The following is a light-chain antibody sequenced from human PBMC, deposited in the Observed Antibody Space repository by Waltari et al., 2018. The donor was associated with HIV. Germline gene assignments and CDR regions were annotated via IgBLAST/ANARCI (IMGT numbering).Light chain of an antibody. V-gene: IGKV3-15*01. Sequence: EIVMTQSPATLSVSPGERATLSCRASQSISNNVAWYQQKPGQAPRLLINAASTRATGIPVRFSGSGSGTEFTLTISSLQSEDLAVYYCHQYNNWPRTFGQGTKVEI. CDR2: AAS. CDR3: HQYNNWPRT. J-gene: IGKJ1*01. CDR1: QSISNN.